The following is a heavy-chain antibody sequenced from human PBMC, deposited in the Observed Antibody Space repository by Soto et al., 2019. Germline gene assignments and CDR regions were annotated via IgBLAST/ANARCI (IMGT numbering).Heavy chain of an antibody. J-gene: IGHJ6*02. CDR3: ARGGYYDFWSGYYTYYYYGMDV. CDR2: IKQDGSEK. Sequence: GGSLRLSCAASGFTFSSYWMSWVRQAPGKGLEWVANIKQDGSEKYYVDSVKGRFTISRDNAKNSLYLQMNSLRAEDTAVYYCARGGYYDFWSGYYTYYYYGMDVWGQGTTVTVSS. CDR1: GFTFSSYW. V-gene: IGHV3-7*01. D-gene: IGHD3-3*01.